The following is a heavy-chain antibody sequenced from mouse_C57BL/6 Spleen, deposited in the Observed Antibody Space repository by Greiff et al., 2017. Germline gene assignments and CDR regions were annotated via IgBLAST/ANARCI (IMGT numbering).Heavy chain of an antibody. J-gene: IGHJ1*03. CDR1: GYAFTNYL. CDR2: INPGSGGT. D-gene: IGHD2-12*01. CDR3: ERWSPQRRYFDV. V-gene: IGHV1-54*01. Sequence: QVQLQQSGAELVRPGTSVKVSCKASGYAFTNYLIEWVKQRPGQGLEWIGVINPGSGGTNYNEKFTGKATLTADKSSSTAYMQLSSLTSEDSSVYFFERWSPQRRYFDVWGTGNTVTVSA.